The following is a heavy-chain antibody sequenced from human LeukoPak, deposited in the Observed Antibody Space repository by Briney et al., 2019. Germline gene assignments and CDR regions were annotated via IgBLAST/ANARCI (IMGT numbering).Heavy chain of an antibody. Sequence: ASVKVSCKASGYTFTSYGISWVRQAPGQGLEWMGWISAYNGNTNYAQKLQGRVTMTTDTSTSTAYMELRSLRSDDTAVHYCARPSFHCSSTGCYTGYGMDVWGQGTTVTVSS. D-gene: IGHD2-2*02. J-gene: IGHJ6*02. CDR2: ISAYNGNT. V-gene: IGHV1-18*01. CDR1: GYTFTSYG. CDR3: ARPSFHCSSTGCYTGYGMDV.